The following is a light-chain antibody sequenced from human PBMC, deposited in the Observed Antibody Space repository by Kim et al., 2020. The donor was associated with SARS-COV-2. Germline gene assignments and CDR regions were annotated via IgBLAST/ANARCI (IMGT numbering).Light chain of an antibody. CDR1: QSVSSRS. CDR2: SAS. Sequence: PGERATLSCRASQSVSSRSLAWYQQKPGQAPRLLIYSASSRATGIPDRFSGSGSGTDFTLTISRLEPEDFAVYYCQYYGTSPPITFGQGTRLEIK. V-gene: IGKV3-20*01. J-gene: IGKJ5*01. CDR3: QYYGTSPPIT.